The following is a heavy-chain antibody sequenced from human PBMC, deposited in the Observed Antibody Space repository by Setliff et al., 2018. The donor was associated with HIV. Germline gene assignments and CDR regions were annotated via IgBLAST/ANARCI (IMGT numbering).Heavy chain of an antibody. CDR1: GGSFTTYY. CDR2: INHIGST. CDR3: ASVRTGYYRIRDY. Sequence: KSSETLSLTCVVYGGSFTTYYWSWIRQPPGKGLEWIGEINHIGSTNYNPSLKSRVTISIDTSKNQFSLKLTSVTAADTAMYYCASVRTGYYRIRDYWGQGSLVTVSS. D-gene: IGHD3-9*01. V-gene: IGHV4-34*01. J-gene: IGHJ4*02.